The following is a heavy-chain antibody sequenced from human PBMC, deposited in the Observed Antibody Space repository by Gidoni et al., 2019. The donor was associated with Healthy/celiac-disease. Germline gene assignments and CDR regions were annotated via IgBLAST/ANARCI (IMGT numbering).Heavy chain of an antibody. J-gene: IGHJ4*02. V-gene: IGHV4-34*01. CDR1: GGSFSGYY. D-gene: IGHD2-8*01. CDR2: INHSGST. Sequence: QVQLQQWGAGLLKPSETLSLTCAVYGGSFSGYYWSWIRQPPGKGLEWIGEINHSGSTNYNPSLKSRVTISVDTSKNQFSLKLSSVTAADTAVYYCARRGDCTNGVCYTIDYWGQGTLVTVSS. CDR3: ARRGDCTNGVCYTIDY.